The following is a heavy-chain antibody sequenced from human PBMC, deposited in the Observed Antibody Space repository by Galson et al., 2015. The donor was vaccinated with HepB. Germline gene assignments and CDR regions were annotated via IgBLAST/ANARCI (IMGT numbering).Heavy chain of an antibody. D-gene: IGHD6-19*01. J-gene: IGHJ4*02. CDR1: GFTVSSNY. CDR3: ARDRGSGWDLLDY. Sequence: LRLSCAASGFTVSSNYMSWVRQAPGKGLEWVSVIYSGGSTYYADSVKGRFTISRDNSKNTLYLQMNSLRAEDTAVYYCARDRGSGWDLLDYWGQGTLVTVSS. CDR2: IYSGGST. V-gene: IGHV3-53*01.